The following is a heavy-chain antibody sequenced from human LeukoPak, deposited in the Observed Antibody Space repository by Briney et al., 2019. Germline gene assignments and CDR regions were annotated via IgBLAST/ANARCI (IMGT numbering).Heavy chain of an antibody. D-gene: IGHD6-6*01. CDR2: IYSGGST. CDR3: ASRGLYSSSSEGAFDI. CDR1: GFTVSSNY. Sequence: GGSLRLSCAASGFTVSSNYMSWVRQAPGKGLEWVSVIYSGGSTYSADSVKGRFTISRDNSKNTLYLQMNSLRAEDTAVYYCASRGLYSSSSEGAFDIWGQGTMVTVSS. J-gene: IGHJ3*02. V-gene: IGHV3-53*01.